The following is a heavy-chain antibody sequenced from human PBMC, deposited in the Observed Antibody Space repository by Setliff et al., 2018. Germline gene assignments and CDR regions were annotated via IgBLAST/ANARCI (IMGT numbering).Heavy chain of an antibody. J-gene: IGHJ4*02. D-gene: IGHD1-1*01. CDR2: ISYVGYT. CDR1: GDSMGDFY. V-gene: IGHV4-59*01. Sequence: SETLSLTCSVSGDSMGDFYWSWIRQTPGKGLEWIGHISYVGYTVYNPSLQSRVTISADTSKKQLSLTLTSVTVADTAVYYCARAKYGTTTYFESWGPGTLVTVSS. CDR3: ARAKYGTTTYFES.